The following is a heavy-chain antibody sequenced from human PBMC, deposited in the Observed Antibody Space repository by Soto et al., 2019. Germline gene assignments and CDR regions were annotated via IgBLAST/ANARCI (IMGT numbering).Heavy chain of an antibody. J-gene: IGHJ3*02. CDR3: ARRPVAAAGTRSFDI. Sequence: GESLKISCKGSGYSFTSYWISWVRQMPGKGLEWMGRIDPSDSYTNYSPSFQGRVTISADKSISTAYLQWSSLKASDTAMYYCARRPVAAAGTRSFDIWGQGTMVTVSS. CDR1: GYSFTSYW. V-gene: IGHV5-10-1*01. D-gene: IGHD6-13*01. CDR2: IDPSDSYT.